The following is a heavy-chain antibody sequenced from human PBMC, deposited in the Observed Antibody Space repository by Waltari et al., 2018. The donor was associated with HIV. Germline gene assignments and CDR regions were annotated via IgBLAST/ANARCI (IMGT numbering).Heavy chain of an antibody. CDR2: IRGKTNSYAT. J-gene: IGHJ5*02. V-gene: IGHV3-73*01. CDR3: TKSVGDSARGWFDP. Sequence: EVQLVESGGGLVQPGGSLKLSCAASGFSFSGSAMHWVRQASGKGLEWVGRIRGKTNSYATAYAESWKGRFTISRDDSKNTAYLQMNSLKTEDTAVYYCTKSVGDSARGWFDPWGQGTLVTVSS. D-gene: IGHD4-17*01. CDR1: GFSFSGSA.